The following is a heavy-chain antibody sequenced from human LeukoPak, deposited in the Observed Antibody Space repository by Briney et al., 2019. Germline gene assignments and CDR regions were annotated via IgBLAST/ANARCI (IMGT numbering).Heavy chain of an antibody. CDR1: GGSISSYY. CDR2: IYHSGST. V-gene: IGHV4-38-2*02. Sequence: SETLSLTCTVSGGSISSYYWGWIRQPPGKGLEWIGSIYHSGSTYYNPSLKSRVTISVDTSKNQFSLKLSPVTAADTAVYYCARDRESYDPWGQGTLVTVSS. CDR3: ARDRESYDP. J-gene: IGHJ5*02.